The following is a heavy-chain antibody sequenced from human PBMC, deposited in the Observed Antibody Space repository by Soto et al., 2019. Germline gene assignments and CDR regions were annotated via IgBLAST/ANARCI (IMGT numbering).Heavy chain of an antibody. D-gene: IGHD6-19*01. J-gene: IGHJ4*02. V-gene: IGHV3-11*01. CDR2: ITHSGSII. Sequence: QVQLVESGGGLVKPGGSLRLSCAASGFSFGDYYMSWIRQAPGKGLECVSYITHSGSIIHYADSVKGRFTISRDNTKNSLYLQMNSLRAEDTAVYYCARLAVAGTHYFDNWGQGTLVTVSS. CDR1: GFSFGDYY. CDR3: ARLAVAGTHYFDN.